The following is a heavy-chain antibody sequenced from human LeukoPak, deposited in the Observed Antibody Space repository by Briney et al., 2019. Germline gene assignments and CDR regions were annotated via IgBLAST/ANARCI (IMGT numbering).Heavy chain of an antibody. D-gene: IGHD3-22*01. Sequence: PSETLSLTCAVYGGSFSGYYWSWIRQPPGKGLEWIGEINHSGSTNYNPSLKSRVTISVDTSKNQFSLKLSSVTAADTAVYYCARRGGTPRGRVVVISHFDYWGQGTLVTVSS. CDR3: ARRGGTPRGRVVVISHFDY. CDR2: INHSGST. CDR1: GGSFSGYY. V-gene: IGHV4-34*01. J-gene: IGHJ4*02.